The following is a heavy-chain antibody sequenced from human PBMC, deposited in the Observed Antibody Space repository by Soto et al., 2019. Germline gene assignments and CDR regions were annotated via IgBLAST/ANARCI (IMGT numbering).Heavy chain of an antibody. J-gene: IGHJ6*02. CDR3: ARYGGYYDILTGYPTRDYYGMDV. D-gene: IGHD3-9*01. CDR1: GGTFSSYA. Sequence: SVKVSCKASGGTFSSYAISWVRQAPGQGLEWMRGIIPIFGTANYAQKFQGRVTITADKSTSTAYMELSSLRSEDTAVYYCARYGGYYDILTGYPTRDYYGMDVWGQGTTVTVSS. V-gene: IGHV1-69*06. CDR2: IIPIFGTA.